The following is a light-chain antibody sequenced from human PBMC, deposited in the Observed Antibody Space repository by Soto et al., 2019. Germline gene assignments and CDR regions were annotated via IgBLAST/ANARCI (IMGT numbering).Light chain of an antibody. V-gene: IGKV1-39*01. CDR2: SAS. CDR3: QQSYSSPFT. J-gene: IGKJ4*01. Sequence: DVQMTQSPSSLSASVGDTVTITCRASQSINNYLNWYEQKPGEAPKLLMYSASTLQSGVPSRFSGSGTGTDFTLTITSLQPEDFAVYYCQQSYSSPFTFGGGTKVEI. CDR1: QSINNY.